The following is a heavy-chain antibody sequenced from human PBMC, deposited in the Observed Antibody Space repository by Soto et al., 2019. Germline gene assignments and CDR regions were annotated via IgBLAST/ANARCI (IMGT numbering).Heavy chain of an antibody. CDR2: IYYSGST. V-gene: IGHV4-31*03. Sequence: TLSLTCTVSGGSISSGGYYWSWIRQHPGKGLEWIGYIYYSGSTYYNPSLKSRVTISVDTSKNQFSLKLSSVTAADTAAYYCARGLTVAGTGGDYWGQGTLVTVSS. CDR1: GGSISSGGYY. CDR3: ARGLTVAGTGGDY. D-gene: IGHD6-19*01. J-gene: IGHJ4*02.